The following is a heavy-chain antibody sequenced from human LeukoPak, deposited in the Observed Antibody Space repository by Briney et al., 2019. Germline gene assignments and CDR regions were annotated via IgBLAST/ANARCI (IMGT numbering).Heavy chain of an antibody. CDR1: GFTFSSYW. J-gene: IGHJ4*02. CDR3: ARMGKVRGVIHFDY. Sequence: GGSLRLSCAASGFTFSSYWMSWVRQAPGKGLEWVANIKQDGSEKYYVDSVKGRFTISRDNAKNPLYLQMNSLRAEDTAVYYCARMGKVRGVIHFDYWGQGTLVTVSS. D-gene: IGHD3-10*01. V-gene: IGHV3-7*01. CDR2: IKQDGSEK.